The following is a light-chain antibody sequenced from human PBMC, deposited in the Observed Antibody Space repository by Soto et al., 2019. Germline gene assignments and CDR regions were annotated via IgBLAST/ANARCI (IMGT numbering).Light chain of an antibody. Sequence: DIVMTQSPLSLPVTPGEPASISCRSSQSLLHSNGYNYLDRYLQKPGQSPQLLSYLGSNRASGVPDKFSGSGSGTDCTLKISRVEAEDVGVYYCMQALQTTWTFGQGTKVEIK. CDR2: LGS. J-gene: IGKJ1*01. V-gene: IGKV2-28*01. CDR3: MQALQTTWT. CDR1: QSLLHSNGYNY.